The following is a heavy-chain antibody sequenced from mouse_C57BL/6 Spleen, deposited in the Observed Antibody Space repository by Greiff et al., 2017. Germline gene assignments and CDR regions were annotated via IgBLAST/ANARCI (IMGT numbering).Heavy chain of an antibody. D-gene: IGHD2-3*01. CDR2: IYPGDGDT. CDR1: GYAFSSYW. V-gene: IGHV1-80*01. Sequence: LQQSGASVKISCKASGYAFSSYWMNWVKQRPGKGLEWIGQIYPGDGDTNYNGKFKGKATLTADKSSSTAYMQLSSLTSEDSAVYFCARRGYDGYSYYFDYWGQGTTLTVSS. J-gene: IGHJ2*01. CDR3: ARRGYDGYSYYFDY.